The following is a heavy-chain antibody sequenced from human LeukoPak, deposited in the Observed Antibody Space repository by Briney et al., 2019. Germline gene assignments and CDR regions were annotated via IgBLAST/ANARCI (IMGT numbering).Heavy chain of an antibody. D-gene: IGHD2-2*01. CDR3: TSKNSAAGPGYFDY. J-gene: IGHJ4*02. Sequence: GGSLRLSCAASGFTFTNVWMSWVRQSPGKGLEWVGRIISKTGGGTTDYAAPVKGRFTISRDDSKNTLYLQMNSLKTEDTAVYYCTSKNSAAGPGYFDYWGQGTLVTVSS. CDR1: GFTFTNVW. CDR2: IISKTGGGTT. V-gene: IGHV3-15*01.